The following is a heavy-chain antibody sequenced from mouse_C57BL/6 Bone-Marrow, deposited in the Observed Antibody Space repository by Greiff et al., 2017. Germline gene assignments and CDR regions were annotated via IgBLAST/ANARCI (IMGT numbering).Heavy chain of an antibody. CDR3: AGSKNWDSWFAY. Sequence: QVQLQQSGAELVRPGTSVKVSCKASGYAFTNYLIEWVKQRPGQGLEWIGVINPGSGGTNYNEKFKGKATLTADKSSSTAYLQLSSLTSEDSAVYFCAGSKNWDSWFAYGGQGTLVTVSA. D-gene: IGHD4-1*01. CDR2: INPGSGGT. CDR1: GYAFTNYL. V-gene: IGHV1-54*01. J-gene: IGHJ3*01.